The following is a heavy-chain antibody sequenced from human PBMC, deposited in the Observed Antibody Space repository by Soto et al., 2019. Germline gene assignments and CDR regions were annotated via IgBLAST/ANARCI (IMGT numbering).Heavy chain of an antibody. V-gene: IGHV5-51*01. CDR1: GYNFGDYC. CDR2: FSPGDSDT. CDR3: GRHVAAGYRGYDSRFAP. J-gene: IGHJ5*02. Sequence: PGEARKISCKGSGYNFGDYCLGWVRQMPGTGLELMGSFSPGDSDTRYSPFFQGQVTMSGDKSISTAYLHWGSVKASDSAIYYCGRHVAAGYRGYDSRFAPSGQGTLVTVSS. D-gene: IGHD5-12*01.